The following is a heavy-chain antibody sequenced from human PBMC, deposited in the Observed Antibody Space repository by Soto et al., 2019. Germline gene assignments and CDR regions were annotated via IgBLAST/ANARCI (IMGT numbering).Heavy chain of an antibody. D-gene: IGHD4-17*01. Sequence: ASVKVSCKASGYTFTYYEITWVRQAPGQGLEWMRWISAYSGNTNYAQKLQGRLTMTTDTSTNTAYMELRSLRSDDTAVYYCARVVKAGDYGDYGRYYFDYWGHGTLVTVSS. CDR1: GYTFTYYE. J-gene: IGHJ4*01. CDR3: ARVVKAGDYGDYGRYYFDY. V-gene: IGHV1-18*04. CDR2: ISAYSGNT.